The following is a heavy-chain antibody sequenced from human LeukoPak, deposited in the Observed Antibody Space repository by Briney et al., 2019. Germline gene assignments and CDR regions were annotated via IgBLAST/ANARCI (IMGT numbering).Heavy chain of an antibody. V-gene: IGHV3-64*01. J-gene: IGHJ4*02. Sequence: GGSLRLSCAASGFTFNTYAMHWVRQAPGKGLEYVSGISSNGDTTDYAKSVKGRFSISRDNSKNTLYLQMGSLTADDMAVYYCARSWGVGGSNEIDYWGQGDLVTVSS. CDR3: ARSWGVGGSNEIDY. CDR2: ISSNGDTT. D-gene: IGHD3-16*01. CDR1: GFTFNTYA.